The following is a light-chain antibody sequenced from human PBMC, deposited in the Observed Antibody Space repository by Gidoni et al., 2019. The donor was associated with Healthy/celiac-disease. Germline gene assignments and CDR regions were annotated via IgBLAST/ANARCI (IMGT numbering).Light chain of an antibody. CDR1: KGISNY. V-gene: IGKV1-27*01. CDR3: QKDNSARWT. CDR2: AAS. Sequence: DIQMTQSPSSLSASVGDRVTITCRASKGISNYLAWYQQKPGKFPKLLIYAASSLQSGVPSRFSGSGSVTDFTLTISTLQPEYFATYYCQKDNSARWTFGQGTKVEIK. J-gene: IGKJ1*01.